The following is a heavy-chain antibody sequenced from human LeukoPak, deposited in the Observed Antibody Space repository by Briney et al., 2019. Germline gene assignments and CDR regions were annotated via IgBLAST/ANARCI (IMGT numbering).Heavy chain of an antibody. Sequence: ASVKVSCKAYGYTFTSYGISWVRQAPGQGLEWMGWISAYNGNTNYAQRLQGRVTMTTDTSTSTAYMELRSLRSDDTAVYYCARDYYGTGIYRWAYYYYYGMDVWGQGTTVTVSS. V-gene: IGHV1-18*01. CDR1: GYTFTSYG. CDR3: ARDYYGTGIYRWAYYYYYGMDV. CDR2: ISAYNGNT. J-gene: IGHJ6*02. D-gene: IGHD3-10*01.